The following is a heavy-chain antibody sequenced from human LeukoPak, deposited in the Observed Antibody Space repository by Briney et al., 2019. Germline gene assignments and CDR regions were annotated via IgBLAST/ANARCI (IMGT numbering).Heavy chain of an antibody. V-gene: IGHV4-39*01. J-gene: IGHJ4*02. CDR1: GGSISSSSYY. Sequence: SETLSLTCTVSGGSISSSSYYWGWIRQPPGKGLEWIGSIYYSGSTYYNPSLKSRVTISVDTSKNQFSLKLSSVTAADTAVYYCASTMVRGKDYWGQGTLVTVSS. CDR2: IYYSGST. CDR3: ASTMVRGKDY. D-gene: IGHD3-10*01.